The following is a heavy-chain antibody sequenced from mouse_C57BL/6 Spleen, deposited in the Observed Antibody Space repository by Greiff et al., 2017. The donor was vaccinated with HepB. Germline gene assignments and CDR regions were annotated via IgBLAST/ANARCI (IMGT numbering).Heavy chain of an antibody. CDR3: ARPEIYYGYDGAMDY. Sequence: QVQLKESDAELVKPGASVKISCKVSGYTFTDHTIHWMKQRPEQGLEWIGYIHPRDGSTKYNEKFKGKATLTADKSSSTAYMQLSSLTSEDSAVYFCARPEIYYGYDGAMDYWGQGTSVTVSS. V-gene: IGHV1-78*01. J-gene: IGHJ4*01. D-gene: IGHD2-2*01. CDR1: GYTFTDHT. CDR2: IHPRDGST.